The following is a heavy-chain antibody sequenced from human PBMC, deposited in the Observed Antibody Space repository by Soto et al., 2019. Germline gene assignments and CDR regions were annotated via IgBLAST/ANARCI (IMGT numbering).Heavy chain of an antibody. V-gene: IGHV4-34*01. CDR3: ARALGIAVARYYYYYYGMDV. D-gene: IGHD6-19*01. Sequence: PSETLSLTFAVYGGSFSGYYWSWIRQPPGKGLEWIGEINHSGSTNYNPSLKRRVTISVDTSKNQFSLKLSSVTAADTAVYYCARALGIAVARYYYYYYGMDVWGQGTTVTVSS. J-gene: IGHJ6*02. CDR2: INHSGST. CDR1: GGSFSGYY.